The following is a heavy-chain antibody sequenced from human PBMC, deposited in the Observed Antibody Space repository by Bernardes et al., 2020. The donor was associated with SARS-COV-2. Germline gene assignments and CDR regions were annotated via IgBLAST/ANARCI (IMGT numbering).Heavy chain of an antibody. CDR3: ATMIRAIDY. CDR2: RSLHTGQT. J-gene: IGHJ4*02. V-gene: IGHV1-18*04. D-gene: IGHD3-10*01. CDR1: GDTFNGYG. Sequence: ASEKVSCKASGDTFNGYGLSWVREAPGQGHEWRGWRSLHTGQTDYALRFQGRVTMTTDTAMRTAFMELRSLRSDDTSMYYCATMIRAIDYWGQGTLVTVSS.